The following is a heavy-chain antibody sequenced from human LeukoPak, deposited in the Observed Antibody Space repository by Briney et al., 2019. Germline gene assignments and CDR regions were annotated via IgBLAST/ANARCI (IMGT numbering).Heavy chain of an antibody. Sequence: SETLSLTCTVSGGSISSSSYYWGWIRQPPGKGLEWIGSIYYSGSTYYNPSLKSRVTISVDTSKNQFSLKLSSVTAADTAVYYCARRLRMWFGELVYFDYWGQGTLVNVSS. D-gene: IGHD3-10*01. V-gene: IGHV4-39*01. CDR2: IYYSGST. CDR3: ARRLRMWFGELVYFDY. CDR1: GGSISSSSYY. J-gene: IGHJ4*02.